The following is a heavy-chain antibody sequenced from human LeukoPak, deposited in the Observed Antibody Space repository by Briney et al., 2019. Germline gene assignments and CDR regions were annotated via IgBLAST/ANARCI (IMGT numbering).Heavy chain of an antibody. Sequence: PGGSLRLSCAASGFIFDDYGMSWVRQAPGKGLEWVGRIRNKANSYTTEYAASVKGRFTISRDDSKNSLYLQMNSLKCEDTAVYYCAREWDSGSYYLGYFDYWGQGTLVTVSS. CDR3: AREWDSGSYYLGYFDY. V-gene: IGHV3-72*01. J-gene: IGHJ4*02. CDR2: IRNKANSYTT. CDR1: GFIFDDYG. D-gene: IGHD1-26*01.